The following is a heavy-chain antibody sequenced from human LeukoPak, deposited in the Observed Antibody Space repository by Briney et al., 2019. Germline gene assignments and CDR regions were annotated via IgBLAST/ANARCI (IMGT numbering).Heavy chain of an antibody. CDR3: ATVGVILGAYYYGMDV. J-gene: IGHJ6*02. D-gene: IGHD1-26*01. Sequence: ASVKVSCKVSGYTLTELSMHWVRQAPGKGLEWMGGFDPEDGETIYAQKFQGRVTMTEDTSTDTAYMELSSLRSEDTAVYYCATVGVILGAYYYGMDVWGQGTTATVSS. V-gene: IGHV1-24*01. CDR2: FDPEDGET. CDR1: GYTLTELS.